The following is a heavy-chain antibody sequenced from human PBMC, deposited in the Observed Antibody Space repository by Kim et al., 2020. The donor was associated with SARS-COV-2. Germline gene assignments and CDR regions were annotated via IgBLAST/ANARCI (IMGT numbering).Heavy chain of an antibody. CDR1: GGTFSSYA. J-gene: IGHJ6*02. D-gene: IGHD2-2*01. Sequence: SVKVSCKASGGTFSSYAISWVRQAPGQGLEWMGGIIPIFGTANYAQKFQGRVTITADESTSTAYMELSSLRSEDTAVYYCATRGYCSSTSCLDYYYYGMDVWGQGTTVTVSS. CDR3: ATRGYCSSTSCLDYYYYGMDV. CDR2: IIPIFGTA. V-gene: IGHV1-69*13.